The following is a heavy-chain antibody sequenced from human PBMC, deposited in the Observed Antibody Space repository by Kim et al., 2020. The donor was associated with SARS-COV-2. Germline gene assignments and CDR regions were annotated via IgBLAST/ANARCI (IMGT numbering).Heavy chain of an antibody. Sequence: GGSLRLSCAASGFTFSSYSMNWVRQAPGKGLEWVSSISSRGNYMYYADSVKGRFTISRDNAQNSLFLQMNSLRAEDTAVYYCAADSSPYYGAGRDYWGQGTLVTVSS. V-gene: IGHV3-21*01. J-gene: IGHJ4*02. CDR2: ISSRGNYM. CDR3: AADSSPYYGAGRDY. CDR1: GFTFSSYS. D-gene: IGHD3-22*01.